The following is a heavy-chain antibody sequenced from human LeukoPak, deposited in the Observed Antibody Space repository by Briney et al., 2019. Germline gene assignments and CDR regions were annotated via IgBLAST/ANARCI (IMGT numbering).Heavy chain of an antibody. D-gene: IGHD1-26*01. Sequence: AASVKVSCKASGYTFTGYYVHWVRQAPGQGLEWMGWSNPNSGGTNYAQKFQGRVTMTRDTSISTAYMELSRLRSDDTAVYYCASGRGRYYYYYMDVWGKGTTVTVSS. CDR1: GYTFTGYY. CDR3: ASGRGRYYYYYMDV. CDR2: SNPNSGGT. J-gene: IGHJ6*03. V-gene: IGHV1-2*02.